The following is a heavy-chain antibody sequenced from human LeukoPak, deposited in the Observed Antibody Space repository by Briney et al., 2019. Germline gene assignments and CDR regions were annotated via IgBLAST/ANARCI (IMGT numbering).Heavy chain of an antibody. V-gene: IGHV3-21*01. Sequence: GGSLRLSCAASGFTFGSYSMNWVRQAPGKGLEWVSSISSSSSYIYYADSVKGRFTISRDNAKNSLYLQMNSLRAEDTAVYYCARYYYDSSGYYYFDYWGQGTLVTVSS. J-gene: IGHJ4*02. CDR3: ARYYYDSSGYYYFDY. CDR2: ISSSSSYI. D-gene: IGHD3-22*01. CDR1: GFTFGSYS.